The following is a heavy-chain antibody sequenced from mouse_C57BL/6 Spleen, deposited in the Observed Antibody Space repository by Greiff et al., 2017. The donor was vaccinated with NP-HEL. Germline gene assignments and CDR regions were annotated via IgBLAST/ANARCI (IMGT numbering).Heavy chain of an antibody. J-gene: IGHJ3*01. CDR1: GFTFSSYA. D-gene: IGHD3-2*01. CDR2: ISDGGSYT. Sequence: EVKLVESGGGLVKPGGSLKLSCAASGFTFSSYAMSWVRQTPEKRLEWVATISDGGSYTYYPDNVKGRFTISRDNAKNNLYLQMSHLKSEDTAMYYWARVDSSWFAYWGQGTLVTVSA. CDR3: ARVDSSWFAY. V-gene: IGHV5-4*03.